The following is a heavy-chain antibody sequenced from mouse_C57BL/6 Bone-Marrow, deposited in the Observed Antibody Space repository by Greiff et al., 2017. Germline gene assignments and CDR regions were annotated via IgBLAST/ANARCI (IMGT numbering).Heavy chain of an antibody. Sequence: QVQLQQPGAELVMPGASVKLSCKASGYTFTSYWMHWVKQRPGQGLEWIGEIDPSDSYTNYNQKFKGKSTLTVDKSSSTAYMQLSSLTSEDSAVYYCAREGIYYCSSSFDYWGQGTTLTVSS. V-gene: IGHV1-69*01. J-gene: IGHJ2*01. CDR1: GYTFTSYW. D-gene: IGHD1-1*01. CDR3: AREGIYYCSSSFDY. CDR2: IDPSDSYT.